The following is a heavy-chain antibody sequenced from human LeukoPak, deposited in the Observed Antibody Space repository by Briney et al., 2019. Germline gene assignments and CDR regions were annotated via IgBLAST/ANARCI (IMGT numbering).Heavy chain of an antibody. CDR1: GGSISSGGHS. J-gene: IGHJ4*02. V-gene: IGHV4-30-2*03. CDR3: ASGYSGYYDY. Sequence: PSQTLSLTCAVSGGSISSGGHSWSWIRQPPGKGLEWIGSIYYSGSTYYNPSLKSRVTISVDTSKNQFSLKLSSVTAADTAVYYCASGYSGYYDYWGQGTLVTVSS. D-gene: IGHD5-12*01. CDR2: IYYSGST.